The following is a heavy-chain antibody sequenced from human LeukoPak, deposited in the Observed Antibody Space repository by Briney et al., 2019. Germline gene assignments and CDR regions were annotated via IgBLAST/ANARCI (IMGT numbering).Heavy chain of an antibody. D-gene: IGHD7-27*01. CDR3: ARGANWGYVNNWFDP. CDR1: GGSISSYY. CDR2: IYYSGST. Sequence: SETLSLTCTVSGGSISSYYWSWIRQPPGKGLEWIGYIYYSGSTNYNPSLKSRVTMSVDTSKNQFSLKLSSVTAADTAVYYCARGANWGYVNNWFDPWGQGTLVTVSS. V-gene: IGHV4-59*01. J-gene: IGHJ5*02.